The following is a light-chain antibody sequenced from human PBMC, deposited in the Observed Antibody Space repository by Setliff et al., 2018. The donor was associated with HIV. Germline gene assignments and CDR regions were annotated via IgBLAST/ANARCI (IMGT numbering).Light chain of an antibody. CDR3: CSYVDTYSFA. J-gene: IGLJ1*01. V-gene: IGLV2-11*01. CDR2: DVS. Sequence: QSALTQPRSVSGSPGQSVTISCTGSSRDVGGYDYVSWYQHHPGKVPKLLIYDVSKRPSGVPDRFSGSKSGNTASLTISRLQAEDEADYYCCSYVDTYSFAFAPGTKSPS. CDR1: SRDVGGYDY.